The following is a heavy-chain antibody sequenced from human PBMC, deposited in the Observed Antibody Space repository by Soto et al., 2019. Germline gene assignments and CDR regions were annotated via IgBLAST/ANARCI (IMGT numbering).Heavy chain of an antibody. V-gene: IGHV4-30-4*01. CDR1: GGSINNGDYY. D-gene: IGHD6-13*01. Sequence: SETLSLTCTVSGGSINNGDYYWSWIRQPPEKGLEWIGYIYYSGSTYYNPSLKSRVTISVDTSKNQFSLKLSSVTAADTAVYYCARGRNLWQQLARGWDPRNYGMDVWGQGTTVTVSS. CDR3: ARGRNLWQQLARGWDPRNYGMDV. J-gene: IGHJ6*02. CDR2: IYYSGST.